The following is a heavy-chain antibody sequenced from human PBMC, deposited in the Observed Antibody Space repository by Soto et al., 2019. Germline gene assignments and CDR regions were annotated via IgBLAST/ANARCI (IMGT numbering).Heavy chain of an antibody. CDR1: GGTFSSYA. Sequence: SVKVSCKASGGTFSSYAISWVRQAPGQGLEWVGGIIPIFGAANYAQKFQGRVTITADGFTNTAYMELSSLRSEDRAVYYCARGLSGDIVATVYYYGMDVWGQGTTVTVSS. CDR2: IIPIFGAA. D-gene: IGHD5-12*01. CDR3: ARGLSGDIVATVYYYGMDV. V-gene: IGHV1-69*13. J-gene: IGHJ6*02.